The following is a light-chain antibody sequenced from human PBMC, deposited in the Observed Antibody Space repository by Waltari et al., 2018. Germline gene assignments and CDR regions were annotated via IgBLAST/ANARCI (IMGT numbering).Light chain of an antibody. Sequence: QSALPQPASVSGSPGQSITIPCTGTTSDVGWSNLVSWYQQHPGEVPNLIIYEGNKRPSGVSNRFSGSKSGNTASLTISGLQPEDEADYYCCSYGGASIRIFGGGTKVTVL. CDR2: EGN. CDR1: TSDVGWSNL. CDR3: CSYGGASIRI. V-gene: IGLV2-23*01. J-gene: IGLJ2*01.